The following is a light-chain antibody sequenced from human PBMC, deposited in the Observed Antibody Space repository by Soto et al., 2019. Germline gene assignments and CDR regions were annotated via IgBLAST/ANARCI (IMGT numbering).Light chain of an antibody. CDR2: DAS. CDR3: QQYGSSSWT. Sequence: EIVLTQSPATLSLSPGERATLSCKASQSVSSYLAWYQQKPGQAPRLLIYDASNRATGIPARFSGSGSGTDCTLTISRLEPEDVAVYYCQQYGSSSWTFGQGTKVDIK. J-gene: IGKJ1*01. CDR1: QSVSSY. V-gene: IGKV3-11*01.